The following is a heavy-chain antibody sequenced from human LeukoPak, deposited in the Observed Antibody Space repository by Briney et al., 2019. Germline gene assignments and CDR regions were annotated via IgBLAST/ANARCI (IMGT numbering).Heavy chain of an antibody. J-gene: IGHJ5*02. CDR2: IYYSGST. D-gene: IGHD3-10*01. V-gene: IGHV4-39*01. Sequence: SETLSLTCTVSGGSISSSSYYWGWIRQPPGKGLEWIGSIYYSGSTYYNPSLKSRVTISVDTSKNQFSLKLSSVTAADTAVYYCARHRYYGSGNIWFDPWGQGTLATVSP. CDR3: ARHRYYGSGNIWFDP. CDR1: GGSISSSSYY.